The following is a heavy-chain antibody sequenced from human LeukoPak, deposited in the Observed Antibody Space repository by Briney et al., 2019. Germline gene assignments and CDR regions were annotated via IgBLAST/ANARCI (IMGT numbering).Heavy chain of an antibody. D-gene: IGHD3-10*01. CDR3: ARHFARSGRRWFDP. CDR2: IYYSGST. Sequence: SETLSLTCTVSGGSISSSSYYWGWIRQPPGKGLEWIGSIYYSGSTYYNPSLKSRVTISVDTSKNQFSLKLSSVTAADTAVYYCARHFARSGRRWFDPWGQGTLVTVSS. J-gene: IGHJ5*02. CDR1: GGSISSSSYY. V-gene: IGHV4-39*01.